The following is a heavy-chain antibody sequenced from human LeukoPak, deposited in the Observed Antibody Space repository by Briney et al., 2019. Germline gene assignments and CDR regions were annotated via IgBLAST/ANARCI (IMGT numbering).Heavy chain of an antibody. Sequence: GGSLRLSCAASGFTFSSYAMSWVRQAPGKGLEWVSRINTDGSSTSYADSVKGRFTISRDNAKNTLYLQMNSLRAEDTAVYYCARDRGGLEYSSSSRGQGTLVTVSS. V-gene: IGHV3-74*01. CDR1: GFTFSSYA. D-gene: IGHD6-6*01. CDR2: INTDGSST. CDR3: ARDRGGLEYSSSS. J-gene: IGHJ4*02.